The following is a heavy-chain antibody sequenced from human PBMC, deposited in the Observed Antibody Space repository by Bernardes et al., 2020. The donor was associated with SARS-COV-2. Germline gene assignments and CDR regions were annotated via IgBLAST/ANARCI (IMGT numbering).Heavy chain of an antibody. J-gene: IGHJ4*02. D-gene: IGHD3-10*01. CDR1: GFTFSSYA. CDR3: AKDLGDYYYGSGSYYKGDY. CDR2: ISGSGGST. Sequence: GGSLRLSCAASGFTFSSYAMSWVRQAPGKGLEWVSAISGSGGSTYYADSVKGRFTISRDNSKNTLYLQMNSLRAEDTAVYYGAKDLGDYYYGSGSYYKGDYWGQGTRVTVAS. V-gene: IGHV3-23*01.